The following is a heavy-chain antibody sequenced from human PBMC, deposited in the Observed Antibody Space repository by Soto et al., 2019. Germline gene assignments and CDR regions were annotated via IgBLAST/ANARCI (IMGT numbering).Heavy chain of an antibody. D-gene: IGHD6-13*01. CDR2: IYYSGST. J-gene: IGHJ4*02. CDR3: ARILGYSSSWWYFAY. CDR1: GGSISSYY. V-gene: IGHV4-59*01. Sequence: PSETLSLTCTGSGGSISSYYWIWIRQPRGKELEWIGYIYYSGSTNYNPSLKSRVTISLDTSKNQFSLKLSSVTAADTAVYYCARILGYSSSWWYFAYWGQGTLVTVSS.